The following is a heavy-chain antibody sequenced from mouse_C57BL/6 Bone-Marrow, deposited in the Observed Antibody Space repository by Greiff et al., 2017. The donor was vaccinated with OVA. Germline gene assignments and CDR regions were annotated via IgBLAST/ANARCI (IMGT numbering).Heavy chain of an antibody. CDR3: ANYDGYYPYAMDY. J-gene: IGHJ4*01. CDR1: GYTFTSYW. CDR2: IHPNSGST. Sequence: QVRLQQPGAELVKPGASVKLSCKASGYTFTSYWMHWVKQRPGQGLEWIGMIHPNSGSTNYNEKFKSKATLTVDKSSSTAYMQLSSLTSEDSAVYYCANYDGYYPYAMDYWGQGTSVTVSS. D-gene: IGHD2-3*01. V-gene: IGHV1-64*01.